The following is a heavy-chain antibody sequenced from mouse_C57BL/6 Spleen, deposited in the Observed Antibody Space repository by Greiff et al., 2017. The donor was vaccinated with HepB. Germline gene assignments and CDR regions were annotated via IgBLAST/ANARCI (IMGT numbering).Heavy chain of an antibody. J-gene: IGHJ2*01. Sequence: QVQLQQSGAELVRPGASVTLSCKASGYTFTDYEMHWVKQTPVHGLEWIGAIDPETGGTAYNQKFKGKAILTADKSSSTAYMELRSLTSEDSAVYYCTRDDYFSFDYWGQGTTLTVSS. D-gene: IGHD2-4*01. V-gene: IGHV1-15*01. CDR2: IDPETGGT. CDR3: TRDDYFSFDY. CDR1: GYTFTDYE.